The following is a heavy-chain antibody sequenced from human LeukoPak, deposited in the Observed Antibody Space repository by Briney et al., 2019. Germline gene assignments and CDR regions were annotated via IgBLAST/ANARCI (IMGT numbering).Heavy chain of an antibody. Sequence: GGSLRLSCAASGFTFSDYYMSWIRQAPGKGLEWVSYISSSGSTIYYADSVKGRFTISRDNAKNSLYLQMNSLRAEDTAVYYCXXXSEVALVFDYWGQGTLVTVSS. CDR1: GFTFSDYY. CDR3: XXXSEVALVFDY. J-gene: IGHJ4*02. V-gene: IGHV3-11*01. CDR2: ISSSGSTI. D-gene: IGHD5-24*01.